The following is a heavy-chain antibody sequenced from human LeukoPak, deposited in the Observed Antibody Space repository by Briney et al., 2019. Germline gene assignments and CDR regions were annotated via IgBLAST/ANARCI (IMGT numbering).Heavy chain of an antibody. CDR1: GYSFTNYW. D-gene: IGHD4-23*01. Sequence: SGESLKISCRDSGYSFTNYWIGWVRQMPGKGLEWMGIIYPGDSDTRYSPSFQGQVTISADKSISTAYLQWSSLKVSDTAIYYCARGAVVPPSKQLNWFDPWGQGTLVTVSS. J-gene: IGHJ5*02. V-gene: IGHV5-51*01. CDR3: ARGAVVPPSKQLNWFDP. CDR2: IYPGDSDT.